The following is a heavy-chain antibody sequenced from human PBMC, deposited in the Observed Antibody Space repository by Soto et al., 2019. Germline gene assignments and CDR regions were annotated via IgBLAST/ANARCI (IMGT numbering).Heavy chain of an antibody. D-gene: IGHD2-2*02. CDR3: ARPKYCSSTNCYRYYDFWSGPRLAGYYGMDV. CDR2: ISYDGSNK. Sequence: GGSLRLSCAASGFTFSSYGMHWVRQAPGKGLEWVAVISYDGSNKYYADSVKGRFTISRDNSKNTLYLQMNSLRAEDTAVYYCARPKYCSSTNCYRYYDFWSGPRLAGYYGMDVWGQGTTVTVSS. J-gene: IGHJ6*02. CDR1: GFTFSSYG. V-gene: IGHV3-30*03.